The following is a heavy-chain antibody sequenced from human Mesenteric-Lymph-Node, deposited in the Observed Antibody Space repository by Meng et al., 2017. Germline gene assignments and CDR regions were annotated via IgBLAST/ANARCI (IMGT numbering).Heavy chain of an antibody. Sequence: GESLKISCAASGFTFSSYGMHWVRQAPGKGLEWVAVIWYDGSNKYYADSVKGRFTISRDNAKNSLYLQMNSLRAEDTAVYYCARVEGGAAADVFDIWGQGTMVTVSS. V-gene: IGHV3-33*01. CDR1: GFTFSSYG. CDR2: IWYDGSNK. J-gene: IGHJ3*02. CDR3: ARVEGGAAADVFDI. D-gene: IGHD6-13*01.